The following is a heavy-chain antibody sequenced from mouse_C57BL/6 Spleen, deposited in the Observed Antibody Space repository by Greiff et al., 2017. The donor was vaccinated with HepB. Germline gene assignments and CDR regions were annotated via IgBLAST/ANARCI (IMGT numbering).Heavy chain of an antibody. CDR1: GFTFSDYG. Sequence: DVMLVESGGGLVKPGGSLKLSCAASGFTFSDYGMHWVRQAPEKGLEWVAYISSGSSTIYYADTVKGRFTISRDNAKNTLFLQMTSLRSEDTAMYYCARVYDYGDYYAMDYWGQGTSVTVSS. CDR2: ISSGSSTI. CDR3: ARVYDYGDYYAMDY. V-gene: IGHV5-17*01. J-gene: IGHJ4*01. D-gene: IGHD2-4*01.